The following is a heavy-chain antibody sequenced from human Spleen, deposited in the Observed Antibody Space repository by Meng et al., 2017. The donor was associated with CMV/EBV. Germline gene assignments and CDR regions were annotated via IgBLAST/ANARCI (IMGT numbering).Heavy chain of an antibody. D-gene: IGHD6-13*01. V-gene: IGHV1-69*10. CDR3: ASSKQHSFLSSYGMDV. CDR1: GGTFSSYA. Sequence: SVKVSCKASGGTFSSYAISWVRQAPGQGLEWMGGIIPILGIANYAQKFQGRVTITADKSTSTAYMELSSLRSEDTAVYYCASSKQHSFLSSYGMDVWGQGTTVTVSS. J-gene: IGHJ6*02. CDR2: IIPILGIA.